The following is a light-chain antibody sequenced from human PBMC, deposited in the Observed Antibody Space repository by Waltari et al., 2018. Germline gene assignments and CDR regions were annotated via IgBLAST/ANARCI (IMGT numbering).Light chain of an antibody. V-gene: IGKV3-20*01. J-gene: IGKJ1*01. CDR3: QKYDHLPAM. Sequence: ASPSVGKDLAVYQQKPGQAPRLLIYHTSTRASGIPDRFSGSGFGTDFSLTISRLEPEDFAVYYCQKYDHLPAMFGQGTKVEIK. CDR2: HTS. CDR1: PSVGKD.